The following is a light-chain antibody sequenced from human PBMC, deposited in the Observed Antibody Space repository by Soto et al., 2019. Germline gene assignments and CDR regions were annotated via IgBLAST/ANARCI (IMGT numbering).Light chain of an antibody. J-gene: IGKJ2*01. Sequence: DIQMTQSPSSLSASVGDRVTITCRASQSISSYLNWYQQKPGKAPKLLIYAASSLRSGVPSRFSGSGSGTDFTLTISSLQPEDFATYYCQQSYNSYTFGQGTKLEIK. CDR3: QQSYNSYT. V-gene: IGKV1-39*01. CDR2: AAS. CDR1: QSISSY.